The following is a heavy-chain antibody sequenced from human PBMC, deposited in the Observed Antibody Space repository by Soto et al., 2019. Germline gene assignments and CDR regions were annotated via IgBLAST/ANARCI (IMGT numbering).Heavy chain of an antibody. J-gene: IGHJ5*01. V-gene: IGHV1-46*01. D-gene: IGHD2-15*01. CDR1: GYTFTSYY. Sequence: GASVKVSCKASGYTFTSYYMHWVRQAPGQGLEWMGIIDPSGRGTSYAQKFQGRLTMTRDTSTSTVYMELSSLRSEDTAVYYCARDRVDCSGGNCWRSVEDTWG. CDR2: IDPSGRGT. CDR3: ARDRVDCSGGNCWRSVEDT.